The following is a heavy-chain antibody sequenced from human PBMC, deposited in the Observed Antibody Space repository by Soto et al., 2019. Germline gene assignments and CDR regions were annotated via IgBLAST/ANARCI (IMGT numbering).Heavy chain of an antibody. CDR3: ARDPRYCTNGVCYGNYYYGMDV. V-gene: IGHV3-7*05. CDR1: GFTFSSYW. Sequence: PGGSLRLSCAASGFTFSSYWMSWVRQAPGKGLEWVANIKQDGSEKYYVDSVKGRFTISRDNAKNSLYLQMNSLRAEDTAVYYCARDPRYCTNGVCYGNYYYGMDVWGQGTTVTV. D-gene: IGHD2-8*01. J-gene: IGHJ6*02. CDR2: IKQDGSEK.